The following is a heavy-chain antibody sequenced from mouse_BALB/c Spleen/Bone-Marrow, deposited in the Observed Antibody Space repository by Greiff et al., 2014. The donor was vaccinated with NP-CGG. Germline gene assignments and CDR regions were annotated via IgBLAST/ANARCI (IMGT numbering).Heavy chain of an antibody. CDR3: ARPDYYGYLNY. D-gene: IGHD1-1*01. CDR1: GFDFSRYW. Sequence: VQLKDSGGGLVQPGGSLKLSRAASGFDFSRYWMSWVRQAPGKGLEWIGEINPDSRTINYSPSLKDKFIISRDNAKNTLYLRSNKVRSEDTALYYCARPDYYGYLNYWGQGTTLTVSS. J-gene: IGHJ2*01. CDR2: INPDSRTI. V-gene: IGHV4-1*02.